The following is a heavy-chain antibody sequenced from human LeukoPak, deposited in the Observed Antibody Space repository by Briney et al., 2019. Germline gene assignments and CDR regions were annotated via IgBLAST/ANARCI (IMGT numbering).Heavy chain of an antibody. V-gene: IGHV1-69*13. CDR3: ARVRTTTDENWNYNPTFDY. D-gene: IGHD1-7*01. CDR1: GGTFSSYA. J-gene: IGHJ4*02. Sequence: GASVKVSCKASGGTFSSYAISWVRQAPGQGLEWMGGIIPIFGTANYAQKFQGRVTITADESTSTAYMELSSLRSEDTAVYYCARVRTTTDENWNYNPTFDYWGQGTLVTVSS. CDR2: IIPIFGTA.